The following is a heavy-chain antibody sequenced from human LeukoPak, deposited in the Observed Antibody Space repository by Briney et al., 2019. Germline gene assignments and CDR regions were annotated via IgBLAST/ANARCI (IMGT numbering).Heavy chain of an antibody. Sequence: GASVTVSCKASGYTFTGYYMHWVRQAPGQGLEWMGWINPNSGGTNYAQKFQGRVTMTRDTSISTAYMELSRLRSDDTAVYYCARGTRVGYSSSWYRDYWGQGTLVTVSS. CDR1: GYTFTGYY. CDR3: ARGTRVGYSSSWYRDY. J-gene: IGHJ4*02. CDR2: INPNSGGT. V-gene: IGHV1-2*02. D-gene: IGHD6-13*01.